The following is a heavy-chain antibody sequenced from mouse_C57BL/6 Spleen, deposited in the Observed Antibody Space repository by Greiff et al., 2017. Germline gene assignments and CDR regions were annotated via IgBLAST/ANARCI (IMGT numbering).Heavy chain of an antibody. D-gene: IGHD2-1*01. J-gene: IGHJ2*01. CDR2: ISDGGSYT. CDR3: ANGYYGNFLDY. CDR1: GFTFSSYA. V-gene: IGHV5-4*03. Sequence: DVMLVESGGGLVKPGGSLKLSCAASGFTFSSYAMSWVRQTPEKRLEWVATISDGGSYTYYPDNVKGRFTISRDNAKNNLYLQMSQLKSEDTAMYYCANGYYGNFLDYWGQGTTLTVSS.